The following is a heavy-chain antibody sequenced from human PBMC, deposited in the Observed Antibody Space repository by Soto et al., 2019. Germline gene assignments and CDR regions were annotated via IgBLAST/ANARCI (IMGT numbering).Heavy chain of an antibody. CDR1: GGSISSGDYF. Sequence: QVQLQESGPGLVKPSQTLSLTCTVSGGSISSGDYFWSWIRQSPGKGLEWIGYISYSGSTYYNPSLKSRVTISVDTSKNQFSLKLSSVTAADTAVYYCRGENIFTGPISFNYWGQGTLVTVSS. V-gene: IGHV4-30-4*01. J-gene: IGHJ4*02. D-gene: IGHD3-9*01. CDR3: RGENIFTGPISFNY. CDR2: ISYSGST.